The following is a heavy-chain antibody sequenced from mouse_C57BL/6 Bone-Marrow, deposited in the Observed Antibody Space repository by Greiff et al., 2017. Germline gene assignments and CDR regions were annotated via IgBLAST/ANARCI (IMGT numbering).Heavy chain of an antibody. D-gene: IGHD4-1*02. CDR3: AGQLVYAMDY. Sequence: QVHVKQSGPGLVQPSQSLSITCTVSGFSLTSYGVHWVRQSPGKGLEWLGVIWSGGSTDYNAAFISRLSISKDNSKSQVFFKMNSLQADDTAIYXCAGQLVYAMDYWGQGTSVTVSS. CDR1: GFSLTSYG. J-gene: IGHJ4*01. CDR2: IWSGGST. V-gene: IGHV2-2*01.